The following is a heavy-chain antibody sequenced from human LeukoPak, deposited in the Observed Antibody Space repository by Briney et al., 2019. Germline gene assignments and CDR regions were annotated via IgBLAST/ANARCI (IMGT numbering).Heavy chain of an antibody. V-gene: IGHV4-59*08. CDR3: ARVDRHLGIRHFFDY. CDR2: IYYTGST. Sequence: SETLSLTCTVSGGSINNYYWSWIQQPPGKGLEWIGYIYYTGSTNYNPSLKSRVTISVDTSKDQFSLRLSSVTAADTAVYYCARVDRHLGIRHFFDYWGQGTLVTVSS. D-gene: IGHD7-27*01. CDR1: GGSINNYY. J-gene: IGHJ4*02.